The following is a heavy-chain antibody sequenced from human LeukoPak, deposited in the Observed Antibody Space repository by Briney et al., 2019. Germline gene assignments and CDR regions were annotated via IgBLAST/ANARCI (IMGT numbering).Heavy chain of an antibody. Sequence: GGSLRLSCAASGFGFNNYAMSWVCQAPGKGLEWVSSISGSATEPHYADSVGGRFTISRDNSRNTLYLHMNSLRAEDTAVYYCAKAQHGYTNSPFDYWGQGTVVTVSS. V-gene: IGHV3-23*01. J-gene: IGHJ4*02. D-gene: IGHD6-6*01. CDR3: AKAQHGYTNSPFDY. CDR1: GFGFNNYA. CDR2: ISGSATEP.